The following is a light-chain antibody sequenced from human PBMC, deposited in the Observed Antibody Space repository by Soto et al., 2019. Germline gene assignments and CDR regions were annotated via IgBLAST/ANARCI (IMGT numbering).Light chain of an antibody. CDR2: RTS. CDR3: QQYYNRLT. CDR1: QSVSSD. J-gene: IGKJ4*01. V-gene: IGKV3-15*01. Sequence: EIVMTLSPATLPVSPGESATLSCRASQSVSSDLAWYQQKPGHPPRLLIYRTSTRATGIPARFSGSGSGTEFTLTISSMPSEDFAVYYCQQYYNRLTFGGGTKVDIK.